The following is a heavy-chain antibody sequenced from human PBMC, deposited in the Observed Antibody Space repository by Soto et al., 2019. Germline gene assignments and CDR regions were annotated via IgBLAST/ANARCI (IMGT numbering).Heavy chain of an antibody. V-gene: IGHV4-30-4*01. CDR1: GGSISSGDYY. CDR3: ARAPVLRYFDWLGYGMDV. D-gene: IGHD3-9*01. CDR2: IYYSGST. Sequence: QVQLQESGPGLVKPSQTLSLTCTVSGGSISSGDYYWSWIRQPPGKGLEWIGYIYYSGSTYYNPSLKSRVTISVDTSKNQFSLKLSSVTAADTAVYYCARAPVLRYFDWLGYGMDVWGQGTTVTVSS. J-gene: IGHJ6*02.